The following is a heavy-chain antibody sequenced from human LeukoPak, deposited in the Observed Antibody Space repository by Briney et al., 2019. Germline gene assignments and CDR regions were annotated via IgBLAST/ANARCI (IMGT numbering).Heavy chain of an antibody. CDR1: GGSFSGHC. V-gene: IGHV4-34*01. J-gene: IGHJ4*02. CDR2: INHSGST. D-gene: IGHD6-13*01. Sequence: PSETLSLTCAVSGGSFSGHCWSWIRQPPGKGLEWIGEINHSGSTNYNPSLKSRVTISVDTSKNQFSLKLSSVTAADTAVYYCARGVAAAGFVDYWGQGTLVTVSS. CDR3: ARGVAAAGFVDY.